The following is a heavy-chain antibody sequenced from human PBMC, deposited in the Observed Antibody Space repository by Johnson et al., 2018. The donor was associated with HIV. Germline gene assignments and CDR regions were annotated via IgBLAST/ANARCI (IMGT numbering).Heavy chain of an antibody. CDR2: FYSGGFT. CDR3: ARDPSRSPGAFDI. V-gene: IGHV3-66*01. J-gene: IGHJ3*02. CDR1: GFTVSSNY. Sequence: VQLVESGGGLVQPGGSLRLSCAASGFTVSSNYMSWVRQAPGKGLEWVSVFYSGGFTSYADSVKGRFTISRDNSKNTLYLQMNSLRADDTAVYYCARDPSRSPGAFDIWGQGTMVTVSS.